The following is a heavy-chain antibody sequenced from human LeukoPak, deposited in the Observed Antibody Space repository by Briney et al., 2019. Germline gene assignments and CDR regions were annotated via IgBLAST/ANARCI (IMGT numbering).Heavy chain of an antibody. Sequence: TGGSLRLSCAASGLTFSSSIMSWVRQAPGKGLEWISTFSGASGNTYYAASVSGRFTISRDSSKNTLFLQMSSLRAEDTAVYYCARRAAGGLYYFGYWGQGILVTVSS. V-gene: IGHV3-23*01. D-gene: IGHD6-13*01. CDR3: ARRAAGGLYYFGY. CDR2: FSGASGNT. CDR1: GLTFSSSI. J-gene: IGHJ4*02.